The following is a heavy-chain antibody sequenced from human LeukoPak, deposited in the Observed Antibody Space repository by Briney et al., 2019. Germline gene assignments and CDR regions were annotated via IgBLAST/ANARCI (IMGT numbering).Heavy chain of an antibody. CDR2: TYYRSKWYN. Sequence: SQTLSLICAISRDSVSSNSAAWNWIRQSPSRGLEWLGRTYYRSKWYNVYAVSVKSRITINPDTSKNQFSLQLNSVTPEDTAVYYCAREPGYGVISVGMDVWGQGTTVTVSS. CDR1: RDSVSSNSAA. V-gene: IGHV6-1*01. D-gene: IGHD4-17*01. CDR3: AREPGYGVISVGMDV. J-gene: IGHJ6*02.